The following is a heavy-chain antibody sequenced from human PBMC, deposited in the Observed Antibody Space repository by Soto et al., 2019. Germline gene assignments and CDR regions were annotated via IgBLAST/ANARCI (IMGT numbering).Heavy chain of an antibody. CDR2: ISAYNGNT. J-gene: IGHJ4*02. Sequence: AASVKVSCKASGYTFTSYGISWVRQAPGQGLEWMGWISAYNGNTNYAQKLQGRVTMTTDTSTSTAYMELRSLRSDDTAVYYCARGYCTNGVCFPYSYFDYWGQGTLVTVSS. V-gene: IGHV1-18*01. CDR3: ARGYCTNGVCFPYSYFDY. D-gene: IGHD2-8*01. CDR1: GYTFTSYG.